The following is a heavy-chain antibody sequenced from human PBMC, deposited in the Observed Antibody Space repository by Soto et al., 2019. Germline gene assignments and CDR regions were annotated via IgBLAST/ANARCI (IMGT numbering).Heavy chain of an antibody. CDR2: ISGSGGST. CDR3: AKDRLAGGFDY. D-gene: IGHD3-16*01. Sequence: GGSLRLSCAASGFTFSSYSMSWVRQAPGKGLEWVSAISGSGGSTYYADSVKGRFTISRDNSRNTVYLQMNSLRADDTAVYYCAKDRLAGGFDYWGQGTLVTVSS. V-gene: IGHV3-23*01. CDR1: GFTFSSYS. J-gene: IGHJ4*02.